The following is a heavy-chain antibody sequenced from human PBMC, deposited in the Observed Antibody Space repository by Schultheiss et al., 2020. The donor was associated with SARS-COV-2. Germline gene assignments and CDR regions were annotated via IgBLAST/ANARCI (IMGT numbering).Heavy chain of an antibody. CDR2: IWYDGSNK. CDR3: ATSSLY. CDR1: GFTFSSYG. V-gene: IGHV3-33*01. J-gene: IGHJ4*02. Sequence: GGSLRLSCAASGFTFSSYGMHWVRQAPGKGLEWVAVIWYDGSNKYYADSVKGRFTISRDNSKKTLDLQMNSLRAEDTAVYYCATSSLYWGQGTLVTVSS. D-gene: IGHD3-16*02.